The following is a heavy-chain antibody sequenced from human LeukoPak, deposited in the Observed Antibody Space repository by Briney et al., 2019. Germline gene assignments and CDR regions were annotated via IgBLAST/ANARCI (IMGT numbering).Heavy chain of an antibody. CDR2: ISSSGSTK. CDR3: AREFEYCSSTSCYTLDY. J-gene: IGHJ4*02. CDR1: GFTLSDYY. V-gene: IGHV3-11*04. Sequence: GGSLRLSCAASGFTLSDYYMSWVRQAPGKGLEGGSYISSSGSTKYYADSVKGRFTISRDNAKNSLYLQMNSLRAEDTAVYYCAREFEYCSSTSCYTLDYWGQGTLVTVSS. D-gene: IGHD2-2*02.